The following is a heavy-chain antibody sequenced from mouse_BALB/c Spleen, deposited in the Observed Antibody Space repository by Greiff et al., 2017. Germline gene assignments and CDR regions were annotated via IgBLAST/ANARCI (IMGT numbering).Heavy chain of an antibody. CDR3: ARDFDY. CDR2: ISDGGSYT. J-gene: IGHJ2*01. V-gene: IGHV5-4*02. CDR1: GFTFSDYY. Sequence: EVQLQESGGGLVKPGGSLKLSCAASGFTFSDYYMYWVRQTPEKRLEWVATISDGGSYTYYPDSVKGRFTISRDNAKNNLYLQMSSLKSEDTAMYYCARDFDYWGQGTTLTVSS.